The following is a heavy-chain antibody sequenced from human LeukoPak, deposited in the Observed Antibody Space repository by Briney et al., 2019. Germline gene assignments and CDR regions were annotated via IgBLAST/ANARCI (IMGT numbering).Heavy chain of an antibody. CDR2: IYYSGST. CDR1: GGSITTYY. Sequence: NASETLSLTCIVSGGSITTYYWSWIRQPPGKGLEWIGYIYYSGSTNYNPSLKSRVTLSGDTSKNQVSLKLSSVTAADTAIYYCARLRSYGGNRGIGYWGQGTLVAVSS. D-gene: IGHD4-23*01. CDR3: ARLRSYGGNRGIGY. J-gene: IGHJ4*02. V-gene: IGHV4-59*08.